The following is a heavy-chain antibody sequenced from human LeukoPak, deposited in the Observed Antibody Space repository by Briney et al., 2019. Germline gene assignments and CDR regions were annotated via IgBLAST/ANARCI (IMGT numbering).Heavy chain of an antibody. J-gene: IGHJ6*03. V-gene: IGHV4-39*07. CDR2: IYNSGST. Sequence: PSETLSLTCTVSGGSISSSNHYWGWLRQPPGKGLEWIGTIYNSGSTYYNASLESRVTISVDTSKNQFSLKLSSVTAADTAVYYCARHRHNYYGSGSYYMVRYYYYMDVWGKGTTVTVSS. CDR3: ARHRHNYYGSGSYYMVRYYYYMDV. CDR1: GGSISSSNHY. D-gene: IGHD3-10*01.